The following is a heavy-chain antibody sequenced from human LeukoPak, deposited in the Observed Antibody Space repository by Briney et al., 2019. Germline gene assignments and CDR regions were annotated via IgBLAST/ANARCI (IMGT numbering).Heavy chain of an antibody. V-gene: IGHV4-30-2*01. D-gene: IGHD1-26*01. J-gene: IGHJ6*02. CDR3: ARDRGLGAIHPHYYGMDV. CDR1: GGSISSGGYY. Sequence: KPSQTLSLTCTVSGGSISSGGYYWSWIRQPPGKGLEWIGYIYHSGSTYYNPSLKSRVTISVDTSKNQFSLKLSSVTAADTAVYYCARDRGLGAIHPHYYGMDVWGQGTTVTVSS. CDR2: IYHSGST.